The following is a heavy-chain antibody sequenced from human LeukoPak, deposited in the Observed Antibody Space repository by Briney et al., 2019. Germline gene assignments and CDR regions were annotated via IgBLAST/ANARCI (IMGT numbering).Heavy chain of an antibody. CDR2: IYYSGST. Sequence: SETLSLTCTVSGGSISSYYWNWIRQPPGKGREWIGYIYYSGSTNYNPSLKSRVTISVDTSKNQFSLKLSSVTAADTAVYYCARGYYYGSGREYFDYWGQGTLVTVSS. D-gene: IGHD3-10*01. CDR1: GGSISSYY. J-gene: IGHJ4*02. CDR3: ARGYYYGSGREYFDY. V-gene: IGHV4-59*01.